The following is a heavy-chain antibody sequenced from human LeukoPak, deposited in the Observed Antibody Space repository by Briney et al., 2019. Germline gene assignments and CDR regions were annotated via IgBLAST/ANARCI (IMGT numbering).Heavy chain of an antibody. V-gene: IGHV4-39*02. CDR2: IYYSGTT. J-gene: IGHJ4*02. CDR3: ARDLYYYGSGSLADY. Sequence: PSETLSLTCSVSDGSISSGYYYWAWIRQPPGNGPEWIGSIYYSGTTYPNSSLKSRVTISVDTSKNQFSLKLSSVTAADTAVYYCARDLYYYGSGSLADYWGQGTLVTVSS. D-gene: IGHD3-10*01. CDR1: DGSISSGYYY.